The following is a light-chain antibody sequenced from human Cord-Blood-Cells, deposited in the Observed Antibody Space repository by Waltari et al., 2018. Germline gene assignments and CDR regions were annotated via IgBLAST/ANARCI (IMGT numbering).Light chain of an antibody. Sequence: EIVFTQSPATLSLSPGERATPSCRASQSVSSYLAWYQQKPGHAPRLLISDASNRATGIPARFSGSGSGTDFTLTISSLEPEDFAVYYCQQRSNWPPEVTFGQGTRLEIK. CDR1: QSVSSY. J-gene: IGKJ5*01. CDR3: QQRSNWPPEVT. CDR2: DAS. V-gene: IGKV3-11*01.